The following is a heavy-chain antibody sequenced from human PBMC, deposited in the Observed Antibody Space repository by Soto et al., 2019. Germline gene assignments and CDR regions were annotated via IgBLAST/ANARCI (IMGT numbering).Heavy chain of an antibody. CDR2: IIPIFATA. CDR1: GGTFSSYA. Sequence: QVQLVQSGAEVKKPGSSVKVSCKASGGTFSSYAISWVRQAPGQGLEWLGGIIPIFATANYAQKFQGRVTITADKSTSTAYMELSSLSSEDSAVYYCARDQQLVAGWFDPWGQGTLVTVSS. CDR3: ARDQQLVAGWFDP. D-gene: IGHD6-6*01. J-gene: IGHJ5*02. V-gene: IGHV1-69*06.